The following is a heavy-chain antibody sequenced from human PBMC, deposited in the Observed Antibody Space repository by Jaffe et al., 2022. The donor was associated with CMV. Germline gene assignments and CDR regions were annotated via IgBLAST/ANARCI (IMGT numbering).Heavy chain of an antibody. CDR3: AREDSVSSFDS. CDR1: GFTFIDYW. V-gene: IGHV3-74*01. J-gene: IGHJ4*02. Sequence: EVQLVESGGGLVQPGGSLRLSCAVSGFTFIDYWMHWVRQAPGKGLVWVARINGDGSSTSYADAVKGRIIISRDNAKNTVFLQMNSLRVDDSAVYYCAREDSVSSFDSWGQGTLVTVSS. CDR2: INGDGSST.